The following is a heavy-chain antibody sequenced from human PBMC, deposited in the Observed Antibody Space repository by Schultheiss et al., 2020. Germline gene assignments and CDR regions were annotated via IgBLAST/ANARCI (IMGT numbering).Heavy chain of an antibody. D-gene: IGHD2-15*01. CDR1: GGSISSSNW. V-gene: IGHV4-4*02. CDR3: AKTEGCSGGSCYPGDYYYGMDV. CDR2: IYYSGST. Sequence: SETLSLTCAVSGGSISSSNWWSWVRQPPGKGLEWIGYIYYSGSTNYNPSLKSRVTISVDTSKNQFSLKLSSVTAADTAVYYCAKTEGCSGGSCYPGDYYYGMDVWGQGTTVTVSS. J-gene: IGHJ6*02.